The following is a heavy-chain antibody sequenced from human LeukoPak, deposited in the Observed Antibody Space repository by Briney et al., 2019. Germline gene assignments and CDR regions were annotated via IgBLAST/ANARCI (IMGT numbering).Heavy chain of an antibody. V-gene: IGHV3-23*01. CDR2: ISDSYST. CDR1: GFTFSSYA. J-gene: IGHJ4*02. CDR3: AKDRESSSWYDY. Sequence: PGGSLRLSCAASGFTFSSYAMSWVRQAPGKGLEWVSDISDSYSTHYADSVKGRFTTSRDNSKNTLYLHMNSLRAEDTAIYYCAKDRESSSWYDYWGQGTLVTVSS. D-gene: IGHD6-13*01.